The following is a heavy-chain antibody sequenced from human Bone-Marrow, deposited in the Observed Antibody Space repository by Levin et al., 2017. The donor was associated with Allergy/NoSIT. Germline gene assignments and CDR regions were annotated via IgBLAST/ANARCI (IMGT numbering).Heavy chain of an antibody. CDR3: ARWGSDAFDI. CDR2: IYYSGST. D-gene: IGHD3-10*01. V-gene: IGHV4-59*01. Sequence: NPSETLSLTCIVSGGSINNYYWSWVRQPPGKGLEWIGYIYYSGSTNYNPSLKSRVTISVDSSKNQFSLELSFVTAADTAVYYCARWGSDAFDIWGKGTMVTVSS. CDR1: GGSINNYY. J-gene: IGHJ3*02.